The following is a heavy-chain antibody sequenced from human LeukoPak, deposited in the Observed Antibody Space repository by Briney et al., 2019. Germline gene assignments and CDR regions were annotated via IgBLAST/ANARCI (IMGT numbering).Heavy chain of an antibody. CDR2: ISAYNGNT. V-gene: IGHV1-18*01. CDR1: GYTFTSYG. J-gene: IGHJ4*02. D-gene: IGHD3-22*01. Sequence: ASVKVSCKASGYTFTSYGISWVRQAPGQGLEWMGWISAYNGNTNYAQKLQGRVTMTTDTSTSTAYMELRSMRYDDTAVYCCARNYYNSSGYSYFDYWGQGTLVTVSS. CDR3: ARNYYNSSGYSYFDY.